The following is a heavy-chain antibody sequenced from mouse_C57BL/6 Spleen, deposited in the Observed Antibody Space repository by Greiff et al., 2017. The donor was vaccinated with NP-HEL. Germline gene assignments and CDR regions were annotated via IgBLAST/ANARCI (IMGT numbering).Heavy chain of an antibody. J-gene: IGHJ3*01. CDR2: INYDGSST. Sequence: EVMLVESEGGLVQPGSSMKLSCTASGFTFSDYYMAWVRQVPEKGLEWVANINYDGSSTYYLDSLKSRFIISRDNAKNILYLQMSSLKSEDTATYYCARGGDDDGPLSFAYWGQGTLVTVSA. V-gene: IGHV5-16*01. CDR3: ARGGDDDGPLSFAY. CDR1: GFTFSDYY. D-gene: IGHD2-3*01.